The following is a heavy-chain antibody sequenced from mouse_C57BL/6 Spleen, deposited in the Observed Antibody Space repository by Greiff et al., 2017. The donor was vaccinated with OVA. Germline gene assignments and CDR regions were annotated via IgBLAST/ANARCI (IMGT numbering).Heavy chain of an antibody. Sequence: VTLKVSGAELVKPGASVKLSCTASGFNIKDYYMHWVKQRTEQGLEWIGRIDPEDGETKYAPKFQGKATITADTSSNTAYLHLSSLTSEDTAVYYCARDYYGSSLYAMDYWGQGTSVTVSS. J-gene: IGHJ4*01. CDR1: GFNIKDYY. CDR3: ARDYYGSSLYAMDY. CDR2: IDPEDGET. D-gene: IGHD1-1*01. V-gene: IGHV14-2*01.